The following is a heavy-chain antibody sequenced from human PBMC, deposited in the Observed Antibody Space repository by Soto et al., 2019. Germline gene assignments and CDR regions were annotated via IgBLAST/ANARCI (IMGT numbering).Heavy chain of an antibody. D-gene: IGHD6-13*01. V-gene: IGHV5-10-1*01. Sequence: GESLRISCKGSGYSFTSYWISWVSQMPGKGLEWMGRIDPSDSYTNYSPSFQGHVTISADKSISTAYLQWSSLKASDTAMYYCARRGAAAGSESYYYYGMDVWGQGTTVTVSS. J-gene: IGHJ6*02. CDR3: ARRGAAAGSESYYYYGMDV. CDR2: IDPSDSYT. CDR1: GYSFTSYW.